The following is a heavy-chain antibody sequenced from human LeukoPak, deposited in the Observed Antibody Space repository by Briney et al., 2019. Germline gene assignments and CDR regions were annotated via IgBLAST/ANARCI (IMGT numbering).Heavy chain of an antibody. D-gene: IGHD6-13*01. Sequence: GTSVKVSCKASGFTFTSSAMQWVRQARGQRLEWIGWIVVGSGNTNYAQKFQERVTITRGMSTSTAYMELSSLRSEDTAVYYCAASLEYSSSWYLDYWGQGTLVTVSS. CDR2: IVVGSGNT. J-gene: IGHJ4*02. V-gene: IGHV1-58*02. CDR1: GFTFTSSA. CDR3: AASLEYSSSWYLDY.